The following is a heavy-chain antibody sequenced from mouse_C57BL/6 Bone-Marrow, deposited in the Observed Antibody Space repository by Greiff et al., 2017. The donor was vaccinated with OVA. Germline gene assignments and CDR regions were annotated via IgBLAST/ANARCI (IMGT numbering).Heavy chain of an antibody. CDR2: INPGSGGT. J-gene: IGHJ3*01. CDR3: ARGSIYYDPSFAH. D-gene: IGHD2-4*01. V-gene: IGHV1-54*01. Sequence: VQLQQSGAELVRPGTSVQVSCKASGYAFTNYLIEWVKQRPGQGLEWVGVINPGSGGTNYYEKFKGKGTLPADKASSTAYMQRSSLTSEDSAVYFCARGSIYYDPSFAHWGQGTRVTFSA. CDR1: GYAFTNYL.